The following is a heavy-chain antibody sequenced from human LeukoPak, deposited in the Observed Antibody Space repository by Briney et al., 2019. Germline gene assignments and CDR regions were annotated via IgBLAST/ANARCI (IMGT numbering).Heavy chain of an antibody. CDR3: AKDNGSGWFRAFDL. V-gene: IGHV3-43*02. Sequence: GGSLRLSCAASGFTFYDYAMHWVRQAPGKGLEWVSLISGDSGSTYYADSVKGRFTISRDNSKNSLYLQMNSLRTEDTALYYCAKDNGSGWFRAFDLWGRGTLVTVSS. J-gene: IGHJ2*01. D-gene: IGHD6-19*01. CDR2: ISGDSGST. CDR1: GFTFYDYA.